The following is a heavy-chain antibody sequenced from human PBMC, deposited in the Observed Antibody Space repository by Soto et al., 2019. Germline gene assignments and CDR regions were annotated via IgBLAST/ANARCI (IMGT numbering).Heavy chain of an antibody. CDR2: IIPILGIA. V-gene: IGHV1-69*02. CDR1: GGTFSSYT. CDR3: VRGDIVVVPAAPLYYYYYGMDV. Sequence: SVKVSCKASGGTFSSYTISWVRQAPGQGLEWMGRIIPILGIANYAQKFQGRVTITADKSTSTANMELSSLRSEDTAVYYCVRGDIVVVPAAPLYYYYYGMDVWGQGTTVTVSS. J-gene: IGHJ6*02. D-gene: IGHD2-2*01.